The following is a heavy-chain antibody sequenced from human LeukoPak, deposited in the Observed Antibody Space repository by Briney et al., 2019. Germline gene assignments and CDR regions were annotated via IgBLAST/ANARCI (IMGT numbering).Heavy chain of an antibody. CDR1: GGSISSYY. V-gene: IGHV4-59*01. CDR3: ARGRYNPRFDY. J-gene: IGHJ4*02. Sequence: SETLSLTCTVSGGSISSYYWSWIRQPPGKGLEWIGYIYYSGSTNYNPSLKSRVTISVDTSKNQFSLKLSSVTAADTVVYYCARGRYNPRFDYWGQGTLVTVSS. D-gene: IGHD5-24*01. CDR2: IYYSGST.